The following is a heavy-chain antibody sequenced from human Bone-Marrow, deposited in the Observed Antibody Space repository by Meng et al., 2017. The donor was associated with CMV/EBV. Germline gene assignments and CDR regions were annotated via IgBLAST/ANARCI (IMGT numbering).Heavy chain of an antibody. CDR2: IYYSGST. D-gene: IGHD3-3*01. J-gene: IGHJ4*02. CDR1: GFTFSDYY. V-gene: IGHV4-38-2*02. Sequence: ESLKISCAASGFTFSDYYMSWIRQPPGKGLEWIGSIYYSGSTYYNPSLKSRVTISVDTSKNQFSLKLSSVTAADTAVYYCARDPTIFGVVPRDWGQGTLVTVSS. CDR3: ARDPTIFGVVPRD.